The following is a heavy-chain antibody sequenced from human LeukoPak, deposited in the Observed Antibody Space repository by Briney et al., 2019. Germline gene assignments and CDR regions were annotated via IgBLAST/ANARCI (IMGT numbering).Heavy chain of an antibody. CDR3: ARNGIYGDYV. J-gene: IGHJ4*02. V-gene: IGHV3-66*01. D-gene: IGHD4-17*01. CDR2: IHSGGRT. Sequence: PGGSLRLSCAASGFTVTDNDMSWVRQAPGKGLEWVSDIHSGGRTYYADSLKDRFTISRDNPKNTLYLQMSSLRVEDTAVYYCARNGIYGDYVWGQGTLVTVSS. CDR1: GFTVTDND.